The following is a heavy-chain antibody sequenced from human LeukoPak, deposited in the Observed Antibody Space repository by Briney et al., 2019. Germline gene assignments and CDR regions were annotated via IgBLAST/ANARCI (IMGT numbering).Heavy chain of an antibody. V-gene: IGHV1-69*06. D-gene: IGHD3-10*01. CDR2: IIPIFGTA. CDR1: GGTFSSYA. CDR3: ARVPITMVRGVIIGLQFDY. J-gene: IGHJ4*02. Sequence: ASVTVSCKASGGTFSSYAISWVRQAPGQGLEWMGGIIPIFGTANYAQKFQGRVTITADKSTSTAYMELSSLRSEDTAVYYCARVPITMVRGVIIGLQFDYWGQGTLVTVSS.